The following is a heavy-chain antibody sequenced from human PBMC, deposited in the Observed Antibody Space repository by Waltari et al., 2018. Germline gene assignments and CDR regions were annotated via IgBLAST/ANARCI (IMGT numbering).Heavy chain of an antibody. CDR2: INAGNGNT. V-gene: IGHV1-3*03. CDR3: AREMGSHGRGVYWFDP. D-gene: IGHD1-26*01. Sequence: QVQLVQSGAEVKKPGASVKVSCKASGYTFTSYAMHWVRQAPGQRLAWMGWINAGNGNTKYSQEFQGRFTITRETSASTAYMELSSLRSEDMAVYYCAREMGSHGRGVYWFDPWGQGTLVTVSS. CDR1: GYTFTSYA. J-gene: IGHJ5*02.